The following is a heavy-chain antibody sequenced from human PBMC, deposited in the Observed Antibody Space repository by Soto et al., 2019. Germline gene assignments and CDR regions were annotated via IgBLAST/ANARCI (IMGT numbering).Heavy chain of an antibody. J-gene: IGHJ4*02. CDR3: ARQAYHYDTYSFGY. Sequence: LGESLKISCKASGYTFTSYWMGWVRQMPGKGLEWMGIIYPSNSETRFSPSFQGQVTLSADKSIFTAYLQWSSLKASDTAIYYCARQAYHYDTYSFGYWGQGTLVTVSS. CDR2: IYPSNSET. CDR1: GYTFTSYW. D-gene: IGHD3-22*01. V-gene: IGHV5-51*01.